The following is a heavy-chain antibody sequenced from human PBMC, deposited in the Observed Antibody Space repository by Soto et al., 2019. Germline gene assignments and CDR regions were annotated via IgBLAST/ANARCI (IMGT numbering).Heavy chain of an antibody. Sequence: GGSLRLSCEASGFTFSSYWMHWVRQAPGEGLVWVSHINSDGSTTDYADSVRGRFTISRDNAKNTLYLQMNSLRAEDTAVYYCAARIPPSWFAPWGQGTLVTVSS. V-gene: IGHV3-74*01. CDR1: GFTFSSYW. J-gene: IGHJ5*02. CDR2: INSDGSTT. CDR3: AARIPPSWFAP.